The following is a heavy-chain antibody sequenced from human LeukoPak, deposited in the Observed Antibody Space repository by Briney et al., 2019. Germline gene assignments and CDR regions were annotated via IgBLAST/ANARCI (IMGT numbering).Heavy chain of an antibody. CDR2: INSDETST. Sequence: GGSLRLSCAASGFTFSSYWMHWVRQAPGKGLVWVSHINSDETSTSYADSVKGRFTISRDNAKNTLYLQMNSLRAEDTAVYYCVRGGTYGNYWGQGTLVTVSS. D-gene: IGHD4-17*01. CDR3: VRGGTYGNY. CDR1: GFTFSSYW. V-gene: IGHV3-74*01. J-gene: IGHJ4*02.